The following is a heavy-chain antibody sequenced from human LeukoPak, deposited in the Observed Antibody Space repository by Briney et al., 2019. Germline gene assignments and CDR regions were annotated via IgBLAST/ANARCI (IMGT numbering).Heavy chain of an antibody. CDR3: ARQDYDILTGYRYFDY. CDR1: GGSISSYY. CDR2: IYTSGST. D-gene: IGHD3-9*01. V-gene: IGHV4-4*09. J-gene: IGHJ4*02. Sequence: SETLSLTCTVSGGSISSYYWSWIRQPPGKGLEWIGYIYTSGSTNYNPSLKSRVTISVDTSKNQFSLKLSSVTAADTAVYYCARQDYDILTGYRYFDYWGQGTLVTVSS.